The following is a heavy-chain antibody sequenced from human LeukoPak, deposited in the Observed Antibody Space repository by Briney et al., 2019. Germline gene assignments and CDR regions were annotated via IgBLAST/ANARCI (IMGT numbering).Heavy chain of an antibody. CDR3: VREKNYYDSIEGLDY. CDR1: GYTFTSYG. J-gene: IGHJ4*02. CDR2: ISPQNGLT. V-gene: IGHV1-18*01. D-gene: IGHD3-22*01. Sequence: GASVKVSCKASGYTFTSYGISWVRQAPGQGLEWMGWISPQNGLTNYGQRLQGRVIMTTDTSTSTAFMDLRSLRSDDTAVYYCVREKNYYDSIEGLDYWGQGTLVTVSS.